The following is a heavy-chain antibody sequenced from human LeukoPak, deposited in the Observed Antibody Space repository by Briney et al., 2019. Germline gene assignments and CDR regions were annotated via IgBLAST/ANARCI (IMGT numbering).Heavy chain of an antibody. V-gene: IGHV4-31*03. Sequence: SETLSLTCTVSGGSISSGGYYWSWIRQHPGKGLEWIGYIYYSGSTYYNPSLKSRVTISVDTSKNQFSLKLSSVTAADTAVYYCARVSVTTGCFDYWGQGTLVTVSS. CDR3: ARVSVTTGCFDY. CDR2: IYYSGST. J-gene: IGHJ4*02. D-gene: IGHD4-11*01. CDR1: GGSISSGGYY.